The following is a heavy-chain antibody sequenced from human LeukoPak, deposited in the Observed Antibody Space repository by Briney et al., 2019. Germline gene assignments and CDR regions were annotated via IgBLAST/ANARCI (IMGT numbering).Heavy chain of an antibody. CDR1: GGSISSSSYY. J-gene: IGHJ6*03. CDR2: IYYSGST. CDR3: TLDYYASSGYRDFYYYYYMDV. V-gene: IGHV4-39*01. Sequence: SETLSLTCTVSGGSISSSSYYWGWIRQPPGKGLELGGSIYYSGSTYYIPSLTSRVTISVDTSKHQFSLQLSSVTAADTAVYYCTLDYYASSGYRDFYYYYYMDVWGKGTTVTVSS. D-gene: IGHD3-22*01.